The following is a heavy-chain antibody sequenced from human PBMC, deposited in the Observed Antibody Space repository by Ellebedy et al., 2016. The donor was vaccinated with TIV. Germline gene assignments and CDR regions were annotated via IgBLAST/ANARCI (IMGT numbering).Heavy chain of an antibody. CDR2: INHSGGT. Sequence: MPSETLSLTCAVYGGSLSGYFWSWIRQPPGKGLEWIGEINHSGGTNYNPSLKIRVTLSIDTAKNQFSLTLSSVTAADTAVYYCARGAFIWGQGTMVTVSS. CDR1: GGSLSGYF. J-gene: IGHJ3*02. CDR3: ARGAFI. V-gene: IGHV4-34*01.